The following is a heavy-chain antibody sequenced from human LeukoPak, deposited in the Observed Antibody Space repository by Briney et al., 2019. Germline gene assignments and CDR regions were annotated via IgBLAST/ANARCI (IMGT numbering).Heavy chain of an antibody. CDR3: ARGGYSGSGNDFRFDP. CDR1: GGSISSYY. V-gene: IGHV4-4*07. J-gene: IGHJ5*02. CDR2: IYTSGST. Sequence: PSETLSLTCTVSGGSISSYYWSWIRQPAGKGLEWIGRIYTSGSTNYKPSLKSRVTISVDTSKNQFSLKLSSVTAADTAVYYCARGGYSGSGNDFRFDPWGQGTLVTVSS. D-gene: IGHD3-10*01.